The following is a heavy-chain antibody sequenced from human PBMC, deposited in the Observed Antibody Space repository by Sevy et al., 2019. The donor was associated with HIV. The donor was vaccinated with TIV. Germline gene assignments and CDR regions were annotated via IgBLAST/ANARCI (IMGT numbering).Heavy chain of an antibody. V-gene: IGHV3-74*01. CDR2: INSDGSSP. CDR3: ARGYCSGGSCYSLTIIFDY. J-gene: IGHJ4*02. Sequence: GGCLRLSCAASGFTFSSYWMHWVRQAPGKGLVWVSRINSDGSSPSYADSVKGRFTISRDNAKNTLYLQMNSLRAEDTAVYYCARGYCSGGSCYSLTIIFDYWGQGTLVNVSS. D-gene: IGHD2-15*01. CDR1: GFTFSSYW.